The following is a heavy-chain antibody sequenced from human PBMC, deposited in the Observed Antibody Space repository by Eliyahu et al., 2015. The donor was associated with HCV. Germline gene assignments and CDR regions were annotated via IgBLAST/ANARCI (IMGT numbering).Heavy chain of an antibody. CDR1: GFTFSXXA. D-gene: IGHD3/OR15-3a*01. V-gene: IGHV3-73*02. Sequence: EVQLVESGGGLVQPGESLTLSXAASGFTFSXXAMHWVRQASGKGLEWVARVRSKAHSYATAYAASVEGRFIISRDDSKNTAYLQMSSLKTEDTAVYYCTIHGPVFWTGYHTHWGQGSLVTVSS. CDR2: VRSKAHSYAT. CDR3: TIHGPVFWTGYHTH. J-gene: IGHJ4*02.